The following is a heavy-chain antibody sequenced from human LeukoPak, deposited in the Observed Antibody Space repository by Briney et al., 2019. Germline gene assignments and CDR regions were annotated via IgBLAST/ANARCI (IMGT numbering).Heavy chain of an antibody. CDR2: IIPILGIA. J-gene: IGHJ3*02. CDR1: GGTFSSYA. CDR3: ARESSGVVMSAFDI. Sequence: KPGSSVKVSCKASGGTFSSYAISWVRQAPGQGLEWMGRIIPILGIANYAQKFQGRVTITADKSTSTAYMELSSLRSEDTAVYYCARESSGVVMSAFDIWGQGTMVTVSS. D-gene: IGHD3-3*01. V-gene: IGHV1-69*04.